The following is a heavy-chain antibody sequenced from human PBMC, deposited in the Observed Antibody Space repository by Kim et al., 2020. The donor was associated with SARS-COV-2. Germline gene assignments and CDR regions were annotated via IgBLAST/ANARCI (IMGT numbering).Heavy chain of an antibody. J-gene: IGHJ4*02. CDR2: ISAYNGNT. V-gene: IGHV1-18*01. CDR1: GYTFTSYG. CDR3: ARVFDTIFGVVINDY. Sequence: ASVKVSCKASGYTFTSYGISWVRQAPGQGLEWMGWISAYNGNTNYAQKLQGRVTMTTDTSTSTAYMELRSLRSDDTAVYYCARVFDTIFGVVINDYWGQGTLVTVSS. D-gene: IGHD3-3*01.